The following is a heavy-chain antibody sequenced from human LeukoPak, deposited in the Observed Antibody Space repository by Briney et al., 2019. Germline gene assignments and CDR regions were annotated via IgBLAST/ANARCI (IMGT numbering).Heavy chain of an antibody. CDR3: ARGTNYYDSSGPCDY. Sequence: PSETLSLTCSVSGGSISSRSYYWGWIRQPPGKGLEWIGSTYYSGSTYYNPSLKSRVTISVDTSKNQFSLNLSSVTAADTAVYYCARGTNYYDSSGPCDYWGQGTLVTVSS. J-gene: IGHJ4*02. D-gene: IGHD3-22*01. CDR1: GGSISSRSYY. CDR2: TYYSGST. V-gene: IGHV4-39*01.